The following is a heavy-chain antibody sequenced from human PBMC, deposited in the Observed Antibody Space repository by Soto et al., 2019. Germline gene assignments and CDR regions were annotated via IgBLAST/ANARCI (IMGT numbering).Heavy chain of an antibody. D-gene: IGHD2-15*01. CDR3: ARGRGGCRGGSCENVGMEDDY. CDR1: GGSFSGYY. V-gene: IGHV4-34*01. J-gene: IGHJ4*02. Sequence: PSETLSLTCAVYGGSFSGYYWSWIRQPPGKGLEWIGEINHSGSTNYNPSLKSRVTISVDTSKNQFSLKLSSVTAADTAVYYCARGRGGCRGGSCENVGMEDDYGGQGTLVTVSS. CDR2: INHSGST.